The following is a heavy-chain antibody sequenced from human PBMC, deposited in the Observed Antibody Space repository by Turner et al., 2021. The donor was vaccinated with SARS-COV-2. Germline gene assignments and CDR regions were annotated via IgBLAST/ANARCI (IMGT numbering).Heavy chain of an antibody. CDR2: ISSSRSYI. D-gene: IGHD1-20*01. Sequence: VQLVESAGCVVQPGTSLILSCAASGSTFSSYNTNWVRQAPGKRLEWVSSISSSRSYIYYADSGKGRFTISRDNAKNSLYLQMNSMRAEDTAVYYCARDRIVRNWNDVPKPTYGMDVWGQGTTVTVSS. J-gene: IGHJ6*02. V-gene: IGHV3-21*01. CDR3: ARDRIVRNWNDVPKPTYGMDV. CDR1: GSTFSSYN.